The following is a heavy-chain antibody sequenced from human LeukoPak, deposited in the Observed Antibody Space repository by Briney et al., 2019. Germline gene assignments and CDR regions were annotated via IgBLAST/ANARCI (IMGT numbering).Heavy chain of an antibody. J-gene: IGHJ4*02. D-gene: IGHD2-15*01. CDR2: IHYSGST. Sequence: PSETLSLTCTVSGGSISSYYWNWIRQPPGKGLEWIGYIHYSGSTYYHPSLKNRVTISLDTSKTKFSLRLSSATAADTAVYFCARGSPSTPDSWGQGTLVTVSS. CDR3: ARGSPSTPDS. CDR1: GGSISSYY. V-gene: IGHV4-59*01.